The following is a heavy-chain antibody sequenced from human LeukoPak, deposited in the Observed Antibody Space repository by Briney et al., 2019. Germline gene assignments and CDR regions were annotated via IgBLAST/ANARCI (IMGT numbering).Heavy chain of an antibody. D-gene: IGHD4-11*01. Sequence: PGGSLRLSCAASGFSFSNYAMGWVRQAPGKGLEWVSGINYSGAGTYSANSVKGRFTISRDNAKNTMYLQMNDLRAEDTAVYYCARAYGNYVFQYFDYWGQGTLVTVSS. CDR3: ARAYGNYVFQYFDY. CDR2: INYSGAGT. CDR1: GFSFSNYA. J-gene: IGHJ4*02. V-gene: IGHV3-23*01.